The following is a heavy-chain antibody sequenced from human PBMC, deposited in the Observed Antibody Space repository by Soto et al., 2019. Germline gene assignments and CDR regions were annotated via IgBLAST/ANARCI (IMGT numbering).Heavy chain of an antibody. J-gene: IGHJ6*02. CDR2: ISSSSSYI. CDR3: ARDGITMARGVIIGYCYGMVV. Sequence: PGGSLRLSCAASGFTFSSYSMNWVRQAPGKGLEWVSYISSSSSYIYYADSVKGRFTISRDKAKNSLYLQMNSLRAEDTALYSCARDGITMARGVIIGYCYGMVVWGQGTTVPLSS. D-gene: IGHD3-10*01. CDR1: GFTFSSYS. V-gene: IGHV3-21*05.